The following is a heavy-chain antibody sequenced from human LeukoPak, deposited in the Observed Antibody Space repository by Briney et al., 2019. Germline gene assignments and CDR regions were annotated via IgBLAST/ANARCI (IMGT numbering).Heavy chain of an antibody. V-gene: IGHV3-7*03. CDR3: AKDKSAVAGTAFDY. J-gene: IGHJ4*02. D-gene: IGHD6-19*01. CDR1: GFSFSSNW. CDR2: IKYDGREK. Sequence: PGGSLRLSCIVSGFSFSSNWMSWVRQAPGKGLEWVANIKYDGREKYYVDSVKGRFTISRDNSKNTLSLQMNSLRAEDTAVYYCAKDKSAVAGTAFDYWGQGTLVTVSS.